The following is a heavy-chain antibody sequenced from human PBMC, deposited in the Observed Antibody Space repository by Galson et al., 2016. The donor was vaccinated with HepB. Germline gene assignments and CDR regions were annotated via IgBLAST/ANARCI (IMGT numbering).Heavy chain of an antibody. CDR2: ISTAGGYA. V-gene: IGHV3-23*01. CDR3: AKRSPYYFDY. CDR1: GVTFSSYA. Sequence: SLRLSCAASGVTFSSYAMGWLRRAPGKGLEYVTTISTAGGYASYADSVKGRLTNSRDNSKNTLYLQINSLRAEDTAIYCCAKRSPYYFDYWGQGTQVTVSS. D-gene: IGHD3-10*01. J-gene: IGHJ4*02.